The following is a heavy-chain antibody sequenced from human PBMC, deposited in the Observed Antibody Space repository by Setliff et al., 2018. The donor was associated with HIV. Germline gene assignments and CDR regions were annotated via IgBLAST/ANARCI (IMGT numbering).Heavy chain of an antibody. V-gene: IGHV1-2*06. J-gene: IGHJ4*02. Sequence: ASVKVSCKASGYTFTGYYMHWVRQAPGQGLEWMGRINPNSGGTNYAQKFQGRVTMTRDTSISTAYMELSRLRSDDTAVYYCAREEDTKGRITMVRGVINYWGQGTLVTVSS. CDR1: GYTFTGYY. D-gene: IGHD3-10*01. CDR3: AREEDTKGRITMVRGVINY. CDR2: INPNSGGT.